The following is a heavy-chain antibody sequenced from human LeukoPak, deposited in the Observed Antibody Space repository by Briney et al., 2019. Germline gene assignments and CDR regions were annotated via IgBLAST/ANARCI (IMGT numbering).Heavy chain of an antibody. J-gene: IGHJ1*01. D-gene: IGHD6-13*01. V-gene: IGHV3-30-3*01. CDR1: GFTFSSYA. CDR3: ARGQQLVLGYFQH. Sequence: GGSLRLSCAASGFTFSSYAMHWVRQAPGKGLEWVAVISYDGSNKYYADSVKGRFTISRDNSKNTLYLQMNSLRAEDTAVYYCARGQQLVLGYFQHWGQGTLATVSS. CDR2: ISYDGSNK.